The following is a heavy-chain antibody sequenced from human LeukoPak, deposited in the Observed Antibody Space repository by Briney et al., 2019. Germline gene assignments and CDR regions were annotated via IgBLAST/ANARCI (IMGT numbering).Heavy chain of an antibody. Sequence: GGSLRLSCAASGFTFSSYAMHWVRQAPGKGLEWVAVISYAGSNKYYADSVRGRFTISRDNSKNTLYLQMNSLRAEDTAVYYCARDNPGGDDRDYYYGMDVWGQGTTVTVSS. V-gene: IGHV3-30-3*01. CDR1: GFTFSSYA. CDR2: ISYAGSNK. J-gene: IGHJ6*02. D-gene: IGHD4-17*01. CDR3: ARDNPGGDDRDYYYGMDV.